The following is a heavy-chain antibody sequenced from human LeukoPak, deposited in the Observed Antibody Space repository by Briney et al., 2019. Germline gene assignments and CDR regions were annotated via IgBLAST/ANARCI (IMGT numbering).Heavy chain of an antibody. Sequence: ASVKVSCKASGYTFTSYYIHWVRQAPGQGLEWMGIINPSGGSTSYAQKFQGRVTMTRDTSTSTVYMELSSLRSEDTAVYYCASGSVVKRMDVWGKGTTVTVSS. V-gene: IGHV1-46*01. CDR1: GYTFTSYY. D-gene: IGHD3-22*01. CDR2: INPSGGST. J-gene: IGHJ6*04. CDR3: ASGSVVKRMDV.